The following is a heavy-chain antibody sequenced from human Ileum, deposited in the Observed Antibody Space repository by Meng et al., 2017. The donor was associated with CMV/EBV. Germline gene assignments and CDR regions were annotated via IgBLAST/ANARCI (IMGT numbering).Heavy chain of an antibody. V-gene: IGHV3-11*01. CDR1: DYY. Sequence: DYYMSWIRQASGKGLEWVSYISHIGTTIYYADSVKGRFTISRDNAKNTLYLQMNSLRADDTGVFYCARAPLGYCTGGTCYSVGYFRHWGQGTLVTVSS. J-gene: IGHJ1*01. CDR3: ARAPLGYCTGGTCYSVGYFRH. D-gene: IGHD2-15*01. CDR2: ISHIGTTI.